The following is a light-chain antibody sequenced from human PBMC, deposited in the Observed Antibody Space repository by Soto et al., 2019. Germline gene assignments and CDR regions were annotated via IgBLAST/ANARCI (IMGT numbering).Light chain of an antibody. CDR3: QQANSFPIT. J-gene: IGKJ5*01. V-gene: IGKV1-12*01. CDR2: AAS. Sequence: DLQMTQSPSSVSASLGDRVTIXXRASQGISSWLAWYQKKPGKAPNLXIYAASSLQSGGPSRFSGSESGTDFTLTISSLQPEDCAIYFCQQANSFPITFGQGTRLEIK. CDR1: QGISSW.